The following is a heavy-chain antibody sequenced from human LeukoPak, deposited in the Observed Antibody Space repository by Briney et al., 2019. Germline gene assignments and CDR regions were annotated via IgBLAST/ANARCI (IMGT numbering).Heavy chain of an antibody. J-gene: IGHJ5*02. CDR1: KFTFNDYA. CDR2: ISWNSDNI. CDR3: AKDISSDYDDGGWFDP. V-gene: IGHV3-9*01. D-gene: IGHD5-12*01. Sequence: GGSLRPSCAASKFTFNDYAMHWVRQAPGKGLEWVPGISWNSDNIGYADSVRGRFTISRDNAKNSLYLQMNSLKTEDTAVYYCAKDISSDYDDGGWFDPWGQGTLVAVSS.